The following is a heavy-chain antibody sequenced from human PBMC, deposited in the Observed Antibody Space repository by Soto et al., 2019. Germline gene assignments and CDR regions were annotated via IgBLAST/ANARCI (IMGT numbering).Heavy chain of an antibody. D-gene: IGHD6-13*01. CDR1: GFTFSSYA. J-gene: IGHJ4*02. CDR2: ISSNGGST. Sequence: GGSLRLSCSASGFTFSSYAMHWVRQAPGKGLEYVSAISSNGGSTYYADSVKGRFTISRDNSKNTLYLQMSSLRAEDTAVYYSVKSIIAAAGPSNWGQGTLVTVSS. V-gene: IGHV3-64D*06. CDR3: VKSIIAAAGPSN.